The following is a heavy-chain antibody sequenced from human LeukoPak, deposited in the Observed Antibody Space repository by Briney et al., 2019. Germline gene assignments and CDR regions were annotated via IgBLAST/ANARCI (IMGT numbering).Heavy chain of an antibody. CDR2: VYHSGST. V-gene: IGHV4-59*08. J-gene: IGHJ5*02. CDR1: GGSISSYY. CDR3: ARQWGYTSSSERATWFHP. Sequence: SETLSLTCIVSGGSISSYYWNWIRQPPGKGLDWIGYVYHSGSTNSNPSLKSRVTISIDTSKSQFSLKLSSVTAADTAVYYCARQWGYTSSSERATWFHPCGQGTLSTVS. D-gene: IGHD6-6*01.